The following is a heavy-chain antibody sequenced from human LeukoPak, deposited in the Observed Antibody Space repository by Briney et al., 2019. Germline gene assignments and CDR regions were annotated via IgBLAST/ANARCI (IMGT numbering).Heavy chain of an antibody. CDR2: ISYDGSNK. CDR3: AKEDYGDPLYYYYYCGMGV. V-gene: IGHV3-30*18. CDR1: GFTFSSYG. D-gene: IGHD4-17*01. J-gene: IGHJ6*04. Sequence: GRSLRLSCAASGFTFSSYGMHWVRQAPGKGLEWVAVISYDGSNKYYADSVKGRFTISRDNSKNTLYLQMNSLRAEDTAVYYCAKEDYGDPLYYYYYCGMGVWGKGTTVTVSS.